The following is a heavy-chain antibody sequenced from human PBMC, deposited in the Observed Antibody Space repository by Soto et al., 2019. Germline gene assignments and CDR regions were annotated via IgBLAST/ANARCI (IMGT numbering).Heavy chain of an antibody. CDR2: IYPGDSDT. D-gene: IGHD6-19*01. CDR1: GYSFANYW. CDR3: ARPREAGKYYYGVDV. V-gene: IGHV5-51*01. J-gene: IGHJ6*02. Sequence: GESLKISGKCSGYSFANYWIGWVRQITGKGLEWMGIIYPGDSDTRYSPSFQGQVTISADKSISTAYLQWSSLKASDTAMYYCARPREAGKYYYGVDVWGQGTTVTVSS.